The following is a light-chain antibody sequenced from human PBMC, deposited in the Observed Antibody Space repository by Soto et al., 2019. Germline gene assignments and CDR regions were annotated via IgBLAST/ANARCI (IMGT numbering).Light chain of an antibody. CDR3: QQHANWPFLT. J-gene: IGKJ4*01. Sequence: EIVLTQSPATLSLSPGERATLSCRASQSVSRYLAWYQQTPGQEPRLLVYDASTRATGVPARFSGSGSGTDFTLTISTLEPEDFAVDFCQQHANWPFLTFGGGTKVEIK. V-gene: IGKV3-11*01. CDR1: QSVSRY. CDR2: DAS.